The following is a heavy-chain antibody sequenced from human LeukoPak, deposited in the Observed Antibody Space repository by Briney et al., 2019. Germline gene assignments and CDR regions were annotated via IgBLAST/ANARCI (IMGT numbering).Heavy chain of an antibody. CDR1: GFTFSYYW. D-gene: IGHD2-15*01. Sequence: GGSLRLSCAASGFTFSYYWMSWVRQAPGTGLEWVANIKQDGSEYYYVDSVKGRFTISRDNAKNSVYLQMNSLRGEDTAVYYCARDRRPTVYGGLDSWGQGTLVTVSS. CDR2: IKQDGSEY. J-gene: IGHJ4*02. V-gene: IGHV3-7*01. CDR3: ARDRRPTVYGGLDS.